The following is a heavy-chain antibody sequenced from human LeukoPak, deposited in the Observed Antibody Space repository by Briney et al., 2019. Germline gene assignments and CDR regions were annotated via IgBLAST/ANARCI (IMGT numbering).Heavy chain of an antibody. CDR3: AKDGPAWSYDY. J-gene: IGHJ4*02. Sequence: SGGSLRLSCAASGFTFSIYAMGWVRQAPGKGLEWVSRISRDGGESTFYADSVKGRFTISRDNPKNTLHLHMNGLRAEDTAVYYCAKDGPAWSYDYWGQGALVTVSS. D-gene: IGHD2-15*01. V-gene: IGHV3-23*01. CDR1: GFTFSIYA. CDR2: ISRDGGEST.